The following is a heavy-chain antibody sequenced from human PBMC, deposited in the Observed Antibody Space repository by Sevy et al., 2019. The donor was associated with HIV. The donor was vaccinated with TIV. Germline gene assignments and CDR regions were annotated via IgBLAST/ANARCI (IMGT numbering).Heavy chain of an antibody. CDR1: GGTFSSYG. CDR2: IIPIFGSA. D-gene: IGHD3-16*01. J-gene: IGHJ5*02. V-gene: IGHV1-69*13. CDR3: AGGGGLSPHHWLDP. Sequence: ASVKVPRKASGGTFSSYGITWVRQAPGQGLEWMGEIIPIFGSANYGQTFQGRVTMTADQSTSTAYMELSSLRSDDTAVYYCAGGGGLSPHHWLDPWGQGTLVTVSS.